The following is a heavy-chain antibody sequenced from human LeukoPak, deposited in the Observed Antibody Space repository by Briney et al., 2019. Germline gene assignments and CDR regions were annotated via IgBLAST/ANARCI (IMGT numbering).Heavy chain of an antibody. J-gene: IGHJ4*02. V-gene: IGHV3-74*01. CDR2: INSDGSST. CDR3: ARDPRGGRALFDY. Sequence: TGGSLRLSCAASGFTYSSYWMHWVRQGPGKRLVWVSRINSDGSSTSYADSVKGRFTISRDNVKNTLYLQMNSLRAEDTAVYYCARDPRGGRALFDYWGQGTLVTVSS. D-gene: IGHD2-15*01. CDR1: GFTYSSYW.